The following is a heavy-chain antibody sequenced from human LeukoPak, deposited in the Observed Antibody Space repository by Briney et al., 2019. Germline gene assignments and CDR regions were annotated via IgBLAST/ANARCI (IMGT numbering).Heavy chain of an antibody. CDR3: ARAYFAPEIRFYFDY. Sequence: ASVKVSCEASGYTFTSYAMHWVRQAPGQRLEWMGWINAGNGNTKYSQKFQGRVTITRDTSASTAYMELSSLRSEDTAVYYCARAYFAPEIRFYFDYWGQGTLVTVSS. J-gene: IGHJ4*02. D-gene: IGHD3-9*01. CDR1: GYTFTSYA. CDR2: INAGNGNT. V-gene: IGHV1-3*01.